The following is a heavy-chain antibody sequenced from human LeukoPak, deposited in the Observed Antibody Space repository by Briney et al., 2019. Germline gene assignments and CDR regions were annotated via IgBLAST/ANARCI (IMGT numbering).Heavy chain of an antibody. CDR3: ARVKIWGLGAFDI. CDR2: MSPNSGNT. D-gene: IGHD7-27*01. Sequence: ASVKVSCKASGYTFTSYDINWVRQATGQGLEWMGWMSPNSGNTGYAQKFQGRVTMTRDTSISTVYMELSRLRSDDTAVYYCARVKIWGLGAFDIWGQGTMVTVSS. V-gene: IGHV1-8*01. J-gene: IGHJ3*02. CDR1: GYTFTSYD.